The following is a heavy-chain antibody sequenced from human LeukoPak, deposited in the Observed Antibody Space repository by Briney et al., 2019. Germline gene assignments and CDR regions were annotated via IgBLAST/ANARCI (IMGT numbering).Heavy chain of an antibody. CDR3: ARSSAARGGGFDY. J-gene: IGHJ4*02. CDR1: GGSISSYY. D-gene: IGHD6-6*01. CDR2: IYYSGST. V-gene: IGHV4-59*01. Sequence: SETLSLTCTVSGGSISSYYWGWIRQPPGKGLEWIGYIYYSGSTNYNPSLKSRVTISVDTSKNQFSLKLSSVTAADTAVYYCARSSAARGGGFDYWGQGTLVTVSS.